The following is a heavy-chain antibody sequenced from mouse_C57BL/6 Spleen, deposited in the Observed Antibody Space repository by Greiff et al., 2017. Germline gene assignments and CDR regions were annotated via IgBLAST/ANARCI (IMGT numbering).Heavy chain of an antibody. Sequence: EVHLVESGGGLVQPGGSLSLSCAASGFTFTDYYMSWVRQPPGKALEWLGFIRNKANGYTTEYSASVKGRFTISRDNSQSILYLQMNALRAEDSATYYCARLAYGNYFDYWGQGTTLTVSS. CDR3: ARLAYGNYFDY. D-gene: IGHD2-1*01. CDR2: IRNKANGYTT. CDR1: GFTFTDYY. J-gene: IGHJ2*01. V-gene: IGHV7-3*01.